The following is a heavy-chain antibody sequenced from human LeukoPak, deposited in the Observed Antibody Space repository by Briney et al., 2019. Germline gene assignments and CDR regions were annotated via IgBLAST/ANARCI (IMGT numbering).Heavy chain of an antibody. J-gene: IGHJ4*02. Sequence: PGGSLRLSCAASGFTFSNTWMNWVRQAPGKGLEWVGRIKRIIDGGTTHYIAPVKGRFTISRDDSKNTLYLQMNSLKTEDTAMYYCTTVGGYDYFDYWGQGTLVTVSS. CDR1: GFTFSNTW. V-gene: IGHV3-15*01. D-gene: IGHD5-12*01. CDR3: TTVGGYDYFDY. CDR2: IKRIIDGGTT.